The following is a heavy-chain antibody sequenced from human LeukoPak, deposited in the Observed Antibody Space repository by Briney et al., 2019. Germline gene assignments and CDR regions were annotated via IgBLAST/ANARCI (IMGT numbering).Heavy chain of an antibody. J-gene: IGHJ4*02. D-gene: IGHD4-17*01. Sequence: GESLKISCKGSGYSFTNYWIAWVRQMPGKGLEWMGIIYPGDSDTRYRPSFQDQVTISADKSISTAYLQWSSLKASDTAMYYCARQRYGDYGEYFDYWGQGTLVTVSS. CDR3: ARQRYGDYGEYFDY. V-gene: IGHV5-51*01. CDR2: IYPGDSDT. CDR1: GYSFTNYW.